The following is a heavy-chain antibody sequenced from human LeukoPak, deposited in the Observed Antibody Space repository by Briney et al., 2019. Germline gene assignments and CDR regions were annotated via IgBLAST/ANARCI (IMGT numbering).Heavy chain of an antibody. CDR3: ATSAGWYNYFVMAV. V-gene: IGHV3-23*01. CDR1: GFTFSSSA. CDR2: VSGSGGTT. J-gene: IGHJ6*02. D-gene: IGHD2-15*01. Sequence: GGFLRLSCAASGFTFSSSAMNWVRQAPGKGLERVSTVSGSGGTTHYAESVKGRFTISRDNSKSTLYLQMNSLRAEDTALYYCATSAGWYNYFVMAVWGQGTTVTVSS.